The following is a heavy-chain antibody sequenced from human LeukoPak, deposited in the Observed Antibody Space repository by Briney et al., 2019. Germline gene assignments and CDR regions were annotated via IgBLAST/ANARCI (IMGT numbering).Heavy chain of an antibody. CDR1: GYTFTSYY. Sequence: ASVKVSCKASGYTFTSYYMHWVRQAPGQGLEWMGIINPSGGSTSYAQKFQGRVTMTRDTSTSTVYMELSSLRSEDTAVYYCARGATPTIDNIVVVPAAISAEYFQHWGQGTLVTVSS. V-gene: IGHV1-46*01. CDR2: INPSGGST. CDR3: ARGATPTIDNIVVVPAAISAEYFQH. J-gene: IGHJ1*01. D-gene: IGHD2-2*01.